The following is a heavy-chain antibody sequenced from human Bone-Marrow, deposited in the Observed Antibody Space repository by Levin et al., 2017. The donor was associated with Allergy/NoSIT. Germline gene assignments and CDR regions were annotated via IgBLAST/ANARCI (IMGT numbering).Heavy chain of an antibody. D-gene: IGHD3-9*01. J-gene: IGHJ3*02. CDR1: GGSISSSSYY. Sequence: SETLSLTCTVSGGSISSSSYYWGWIRQPPGKGLEWIGSIYYSGSTYYNPSLKSRVTISVDTSKNQFSLKLSSVTAADTAVYYCARPGLRYFDWVTYDAFDIWGQGTMVTVSS. CDR3: ARPGLRYFDWVTYDAFDI. V-gene: IGHV4-39*01. CDR2: IYYSGST.